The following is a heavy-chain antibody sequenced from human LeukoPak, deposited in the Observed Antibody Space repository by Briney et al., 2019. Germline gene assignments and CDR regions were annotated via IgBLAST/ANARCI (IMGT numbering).Heavy chain of an antibody. CDR2: ISAYNGNT. CDR1: GYTFTSYG. D-gene: IGHD4-17*01. CDR3: ARDDYGDESAEYFQH. Sequence: ASVKVSCKASGYTFTSYGISWVRQAPGQGLEWMGWISAYNGNTNYAQKLQGRVTMTTDTSTSTAYMELRSLRSDDTAVYYCARDDYGDESAEYFQHWAQGTLVTVSS. J-gene: IGHJ1*01. V-gene: IGHV1-18*01.